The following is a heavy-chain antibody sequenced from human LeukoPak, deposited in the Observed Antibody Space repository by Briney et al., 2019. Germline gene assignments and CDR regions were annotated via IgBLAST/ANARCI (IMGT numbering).Heavy chain of an antibody. Sequence: SEILSLTCTVSGGSISSGGYYWSWIRQHPGKGLEWIGYIYYSGSTYYNPSLKSRVTISVDTSKNQFSLKLSSVTAADTAVYYCARDAPGGQFDYWGQGTLVTVSS. CDR1: GGSISSGGYY. D-gene: IGHD3-16*01. V-gene: IGHV4-31*03. J-gene: IGHJ4*02. CDR3: ARDAPGGQFDY. CDR2: IYYSGST.